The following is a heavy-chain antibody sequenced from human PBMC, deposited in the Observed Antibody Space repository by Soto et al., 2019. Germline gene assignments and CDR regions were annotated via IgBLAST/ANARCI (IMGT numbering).Heavy chain of an antibody. V-gene: IGHV1-46*01. Sequence: ASVKVSCKASGYTFTHYYMHWVRQAPGQGLEWMGIINPNGGSTTYAQRFRAGFTMTSDTSTSTVYMELSSLRSEDSAVYYCATSVNSAMAFDYWGQGTLVTVSS. CDR1: GYTFTHYY. CDR2: INPNGGST. J-gene: IGHJ4*02. D-gene: IGHD5-18*01. CDR3: ATSVNSAMAFDY.